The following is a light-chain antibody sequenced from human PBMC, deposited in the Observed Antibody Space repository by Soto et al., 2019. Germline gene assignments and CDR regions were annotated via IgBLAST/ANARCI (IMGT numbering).Light chain of an antibody. J-gene: IGKJ5*01. CDR1: QFVSSRS. CDR3: QQYETSPIT. CDR2: GVS. V-gene: IGKV3-20*01. Sequence: EIVLTQSPGPLSLSPGESATLLCRASQFVSSRSLAWYQQKPGQAPRLLIYGVSTRATGIPDRFSGSGSGTDFTLTITPLEPEDFALYFCQQYETSPITFGQGTRLEIK.